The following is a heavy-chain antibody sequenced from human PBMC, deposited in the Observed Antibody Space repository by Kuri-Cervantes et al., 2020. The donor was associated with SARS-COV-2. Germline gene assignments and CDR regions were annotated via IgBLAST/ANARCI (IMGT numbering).Heavy chain of an antibody. CDR3: GSTIAVAGVGVYYHLDV. CDR2: IIPMFDSL. CDR1: GGTLRNYA. V-gene: IGHV1-69*05. J-gene: IGHJ6*03. Sequence: SVKVSCKATGGTLRNYAISWVRQAPGQGLEWMGGIIPMFDSLNYAQKFQGRVTLTTDESTSTAYMELSSLTSEDTAVYYCGSTIAVAGVGVYYHLDVWGKGTTVTVSS. D-gene: IGHD6-19*01.